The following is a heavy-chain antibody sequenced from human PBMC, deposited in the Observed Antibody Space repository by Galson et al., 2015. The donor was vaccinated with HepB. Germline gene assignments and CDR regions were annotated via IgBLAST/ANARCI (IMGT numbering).Heavy chain of an antibody. D-gene: IGHD6-19*01. Sequence: SETLSLTCTVSGGSISSYSWSWIRQPPGKGLEWIGYIYYSGSTNYNPSLKSRVTISVDTSKNQFSLKLSSVTAADTAVYYCARHGGVAGAGRFATLYAFDIWGQGTMVTVSS. CDR2: IYYSGST. J-gene: IGHJ3*02. V-gene: IGHV4-59*08. CDR1: GGSISSYS. CDR3: ARHGGVAGAGRFATLYAFDI.